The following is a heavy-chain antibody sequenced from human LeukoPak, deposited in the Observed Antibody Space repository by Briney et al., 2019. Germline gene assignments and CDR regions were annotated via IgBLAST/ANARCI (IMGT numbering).Heavy chain of an antibody. V-gene: IGHV3-53*01. Sequence: GSLRLSCAAPGFTVSANLMSWVRQAPGKGLEWVSVIYSGGTTLYADSVKGRFTISRDNSKNTLYLQMNSLRAEDAAVYYCARVDYGSGIYSWGQRTLVTVSS. D-gene: IGHD3-10*01. CDR3: ARVDYGSGIYS. J-gene: IGHJ4*02. CDR2: IYSGGTT. CDR1: GFTVSANL.